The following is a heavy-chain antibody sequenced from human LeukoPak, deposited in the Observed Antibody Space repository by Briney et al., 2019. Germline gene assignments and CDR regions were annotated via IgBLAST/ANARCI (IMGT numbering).Heavy chain of an antibody. CDR2: IKQDGSEK. Sequence: PGGSLRLSCAASGFTFNNYWMSWVRQAPGKGLEWVANIKQDGSEKYYVDSVKGRFTISRDNAENSLYLQINSLRAEDTAVYYCARDPVYCSSTSCYYYFDSWGQGTLVTVSS. CDR3: ARDPVYCSSTSCYYYFDS. V-gene: IGHV3-7*01. CDR1: GFTFNNYW. D-gene: IGHD2-2*01. J-gene: IGHJ4*02.